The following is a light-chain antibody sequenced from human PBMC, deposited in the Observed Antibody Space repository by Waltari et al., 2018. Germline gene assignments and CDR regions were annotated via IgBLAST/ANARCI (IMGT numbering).Light chain of an antibody. Sequence: DIVMTQSPLSLPVTPGAPASIPCRSRQSLLHSNGYNYLDWYLQKPGQSPQLLIYLGSNRASGVPDRFSGSGSGTDFTLKISRVEAEDVGVYYCMQALQTPLTFGGGTKVEIK. V-gene: IGKV2-28*01. CDR1: QSLLHSNGYNY. CDR2: LGS. CDR3: MQALQTPLT. J-gene: IGKJ4*01.